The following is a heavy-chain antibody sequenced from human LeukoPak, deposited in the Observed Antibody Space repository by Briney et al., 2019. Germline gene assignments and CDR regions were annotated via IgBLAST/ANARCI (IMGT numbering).Heavy chain of an antibody. CDR1: GYSISSGYY. V-gene: IGHV4-38-2*02. D-gene: IGHD3-10*01. CDR2: INHSGST. J-gene: IGHJ4*02. CDR3: ARGSGVVPL. Sequence: SETLSLTCTVSGYSISSGYYWGWIRQPPGKGLEWIGEINHSGSTNYNPSLKSRVTISVDTSKNQFSLKLSSVTAADTAVYYCARGSGVVPLWGQGTLVTVSS.